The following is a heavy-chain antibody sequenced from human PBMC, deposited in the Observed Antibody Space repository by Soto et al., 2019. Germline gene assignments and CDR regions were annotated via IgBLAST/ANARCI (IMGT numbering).Heavy chain of an antibody. J-gene: IGHJ3*02. D-gene: IGHD6-13*01. V-gene: IGHV4-34*01. CDR2: INHSGST. Sequence: SETLSLTCAVYGGSFSGYYWSWIRQPPGKGLEWIGEINHSGSTNYNPSLRSRVTISVDTSKNQFSLKLSSVTAADTAVYYCARDSSSWYDDAFDIWGQGTMVTVSS. CDR1: GGSFSGYY. CDR3: ARDSSSWYDDAFDI.